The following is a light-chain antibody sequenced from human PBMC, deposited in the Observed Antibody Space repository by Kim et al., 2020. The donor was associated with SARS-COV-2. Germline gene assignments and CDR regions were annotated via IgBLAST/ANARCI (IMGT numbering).Light chain of an antibody. CDR3: QVCDSSSDHHVV. CDR2: YYS. Sequence: SYELTQPPSVSVAPGKTARITCGGNNIGSKSVHWYQQKPGQAPVLVIYYYSDRPSGIPERFSGSNSGNTATLTISRVEAGDEADYYCQVCDSSSDHHVVFGGGTQLTV. CDR1: NIGSKS. V-gene: IGLV3-21*04. J-gene: IGLJ2*01.